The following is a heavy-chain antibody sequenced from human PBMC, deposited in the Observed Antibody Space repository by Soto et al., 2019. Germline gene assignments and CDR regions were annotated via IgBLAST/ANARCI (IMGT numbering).Heavy chain of an antibody. CDR2: IVPIYRTA. CDR3: ARDSGAKLSSS. Sequence: ASVKVSCKASGGTFSSYRINWVRQAPGQGLDWVGGIVPIYRTADYAQKFQGRVTITADESARTAYLEVRSLKSQDTAVYYCARDSGAKLSSSWGQGTLVTV. CDR1: GGTFSSYR. J-gene: IGHJ4*02. V-gene: IGHV1-69*13. D-gene: IGHD6-13*01.